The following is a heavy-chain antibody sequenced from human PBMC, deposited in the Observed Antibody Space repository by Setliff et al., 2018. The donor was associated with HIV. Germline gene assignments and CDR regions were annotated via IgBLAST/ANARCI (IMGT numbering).Heavy chain of an antibody. J-gene: IGHJ4*02. V-gene: IGHV4-61*08. CDR3: ARGSCSSASCSIDC. D-gene: IGHD2-2*01. CDR2: IYYSGTT. CDR1: GGSITSGGFY. Sequence: KPSETLSLTCTVSGGSITSGGFYWSWIRQHPGKGLEWIGSIYYSGTTKYNPSLKSRVSISVDTSKNQFSLKLSSVTAADTAVYYCARGSCSSASCSIDCWGQGTLVTVSS.